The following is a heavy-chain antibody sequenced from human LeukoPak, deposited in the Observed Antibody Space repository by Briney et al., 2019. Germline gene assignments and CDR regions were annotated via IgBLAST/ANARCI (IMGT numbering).Heavy chain of an antibody. CDR3: VRGNPFGEY. CDR2: IKEGESEK. Sequence: GGSLRLSCTASGFTFSAYWMFWVRQAPGKGLEWVANIKEGESEKYYVDSVKGRFTISRDNAKNSLYLQMNSLRVEDTAVYYCVRGNPFGEYWGQGTLVTVSS. D-gene: IGHD3-16*01. J-gene: IGHJ4*02. CDR1: GFTFSAYW. V-gene: IGHV3-7*03.